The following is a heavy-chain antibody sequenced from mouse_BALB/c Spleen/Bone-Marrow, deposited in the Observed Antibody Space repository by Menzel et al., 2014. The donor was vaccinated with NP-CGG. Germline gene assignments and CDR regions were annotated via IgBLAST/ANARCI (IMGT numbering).Heavy chain of an antibody. J-gene: IGHJ1*01. V-gene: IGHV5-17*02. CDR2: ISSGSSTI. CDR1: GFTFSSFG. CDR3: TRGGNWDDFDV. Sequence: EVKLVESGGGLVQPGGSRRLSCAASGFTFSSFGMHWVRQAPEKGLEWVAYISSGSSTIFYVDTVKGQLTISRDNPKNTLFLQMTSLRSEDTAMYYCTRGGNWDDFDVWGAGTTVTVSS. D-gene: IGHD4-1*01.